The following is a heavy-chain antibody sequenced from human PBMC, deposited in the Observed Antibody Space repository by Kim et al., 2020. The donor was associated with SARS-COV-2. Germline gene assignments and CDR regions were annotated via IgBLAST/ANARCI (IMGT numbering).Heavy chain of an antibody. V-gene: IGHV3-21*01. D-gene: IGHD3-10*01. CDR2: ISSSSSYI. J-gene: IGHJ4*02. CDR1: GFTFSSYS. CDR3: ARDMGTDYYGSGSYVWGD. Sequence: GSLRLSCAASGFTFSSYSMNWVRQAPGKGLEWVSSISSSSSYIYYADSVKGRFTISRDNAKNSLYLQMNSLRAEDTAVYYCARDMGTDYYGSGSYVWGDWGQGTLVTVSS.